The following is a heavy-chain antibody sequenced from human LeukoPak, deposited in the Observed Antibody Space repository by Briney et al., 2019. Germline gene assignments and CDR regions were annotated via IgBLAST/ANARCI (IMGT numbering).Heavy chain of an antibody. CDR3: ARANITGVDY. CDR1: GGSFSGYY. J-gene: IGHJ4*02. CDR2: INHSGST. Sequence: SETLSLTCAVYGGSFSGYYWSWIRQPPGKGLEWIGEINHSGSTNYNPSLKSRVTISVDTSKNQFSLKLSSVTAADTAVYYCARANITGVDYWGQGTLVTVSS. D-gene: IGHD1-20*01. V-gene: IGHV4-34*01.